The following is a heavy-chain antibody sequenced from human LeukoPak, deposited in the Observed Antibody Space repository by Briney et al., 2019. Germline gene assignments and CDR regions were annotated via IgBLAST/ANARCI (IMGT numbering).Heavy chain of an antibody. V-gene: IGHV3-11*01. Sequence: GGSLRLSCEASGFDFSDYYMGWIRQTPGKGLEWVSFIGRRVSSTYYADSVKGRFTISRDNAKNSLFLQMDSLRRDDTAKYYCAKAGASGAYPLLYFYYMDVWGQGTTVTVSS. CDR1: GFDFSDYY. CDR2: IGRRVSST. CDR3: AKAGASGAYPLLYFYYMDV. D-gene: IGHD4-17*01. J-gene: IGHJ6*03.